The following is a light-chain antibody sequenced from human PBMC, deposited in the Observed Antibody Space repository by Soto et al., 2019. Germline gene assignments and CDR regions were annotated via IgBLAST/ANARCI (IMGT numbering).Light chain of an antibody. V-gene: IGKV1-39*01. CDR2: AAS. J-gene: IGKJ5*01. CDR1: QNINSY. Sequence: DIQMTQSPSSLSASVGDRVTITCRARQNINSYLNWYQRKPGKAPKLLIYAASSLQSGVPSRFSGSGSGTDFTLTISNLQPEDFATYYCQQAASFPITFGQGTRLEIK. CDR3: QQAASFPIT.